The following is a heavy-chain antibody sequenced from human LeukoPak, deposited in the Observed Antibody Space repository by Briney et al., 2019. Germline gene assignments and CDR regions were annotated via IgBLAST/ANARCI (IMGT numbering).Heavy chain of an antibody. J-gene: IGHJ1*01. D-gene: IGHD6-13*01. Sequence: SETLSLTCTVSGGSVSGYYWSWIRQPPGKGLEWIGYVYYTGSTNYNPSLKSRVTISVDMSKNQFSLRLSSVTAADTAVYYCARGRAIAAADEGVPLWYFQHWGQGTLVTVSS. CDR2: VYYTGST. CDR1: GGSVSGYY. CDR3: ARGRAIAAADEGVPLWYFQH. V-gene: IGHV4-59*02.